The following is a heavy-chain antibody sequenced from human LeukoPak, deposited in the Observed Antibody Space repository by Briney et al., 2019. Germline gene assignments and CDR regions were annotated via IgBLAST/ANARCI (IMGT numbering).Heavy chain of an antibody. V-gene: IGHV4-59*01. Sequence: SETLSLTCTVSGGSISTYYWNWIRQPPGKGLEWIGYIYHSGSTNYNPSLKSRVTMSVDTSKNQFSLKLSSVTAADTAVYYCARDHYDTLAGYTYYFDYWGQGTLVTVSS. CDR3: ARDHYDTLAGYTYYFDY. CDR2: IYHSGST. CDR1: GGSISTYY. J-gene: IGHJ4*02. D-gene: IGHD3-9*01.